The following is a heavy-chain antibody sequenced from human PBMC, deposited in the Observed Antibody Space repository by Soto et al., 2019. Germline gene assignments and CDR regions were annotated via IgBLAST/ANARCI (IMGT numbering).Heavy chain of an antibody. J-gene: IGHJ5*02. D-gene: IGHD5-12*01. CDR3: ARQSDTPNWLDP. CDR1: GASINSYY. V-gene: IGHV4-59*01. Sequence: NPSETLSLTCTVSGASINSYYWTWIRQSPRQGLEWIGYIHDSGSTNYNPSLKSRVTMSVATSKNQFSLNLTSVTAADTAVYCCARQSDTPNWLDPWGQGTLVTVSS. CDR2: IHDSGST.